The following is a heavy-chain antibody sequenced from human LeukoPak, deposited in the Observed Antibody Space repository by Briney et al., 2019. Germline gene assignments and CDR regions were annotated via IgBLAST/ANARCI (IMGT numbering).Heavy chain of an antibody. CDR3: ARDSWGMVRGGLDY. Sequence: GGSLRLSCAASGFTFSSYSMNWVRQAPGKGLEWVSSISGSSSYIYYADSVKGRFTISRHNAKNSLYLQMNSLRVEDTAVYYCARDSWGMVRGGLDYWGQGTLVTVSS. CDR2: ISGSSSYI. J-gene: IGHJ4*02. D-gene: IGHD3-10*01. CDR1: GFTFSSYS. V-gene: IGHV3-21*01.